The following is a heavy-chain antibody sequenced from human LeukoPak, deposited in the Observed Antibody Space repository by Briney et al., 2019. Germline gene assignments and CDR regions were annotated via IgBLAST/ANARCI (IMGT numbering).Heavy chain of an antibody. CDR3: ARDHCSGTSCYSFDY. J-gene: IGHJ4*02. Sequence: GGSLRLSCAASRFTFSSYAMHWVRQAPGKGLEYVSAISSNGGSTYYANSVKGRFTISRDNSKNTLYLQMGSLRAEDMAVYYCARDHCSGTSCYSFDYWGQGTLVTVSS. V-gene: IGHV3-64*01. D-gene: IGHD2-2*01. CDR1: RFTFSSYA. CDR2: ISSNGGST.